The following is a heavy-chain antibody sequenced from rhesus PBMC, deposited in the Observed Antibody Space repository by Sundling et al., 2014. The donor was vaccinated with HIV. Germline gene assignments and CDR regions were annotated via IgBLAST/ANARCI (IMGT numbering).Heavy chain of an antibody. J-gene: IGHJ4*01. CDR2: INSGGGST. D-gene: IGHD3-3*01. CDR3: AKERIFGLAFDY. CDR1: GFTFSSYG. Sequence: EVQLVETGGGLVQPGGSLKLSCAASGFTFSSYGMSWVRQAPGKGLEWVSAINSGGGSTYYADSVKGRFTISRDNSKNTLSLQMNSLRAEDTAVYYCAKERIFGLAFDYWGQGVLVTVSS. V-gene: IGHV3S42*01.